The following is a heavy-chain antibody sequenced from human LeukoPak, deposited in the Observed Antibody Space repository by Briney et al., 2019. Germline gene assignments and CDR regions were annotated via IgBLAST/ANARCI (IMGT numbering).Heavy chain of an antibody. D-gene: IGHD6-19*01. CDR3: ASTPQWLVHRVSYFDL. CDR1: GFIFDDYG. CDR2: INWNGNSI. J-gene: IGHJ2*01. Sequence: GGSLRLSCAASGFIFDDYGMKWVRHTPGKGLEWVSGINWNGNSIVYADSVKGRLTIARDKGENPLYMEMNSLRAEDTAFYYCASTPQWLVHRVSYFDLWGRGTLVTVSS. V-gene: IGHV3-20*04.